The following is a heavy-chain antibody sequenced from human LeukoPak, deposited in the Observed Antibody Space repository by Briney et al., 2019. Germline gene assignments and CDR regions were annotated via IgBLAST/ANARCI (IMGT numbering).Heavy chain of an antibody. J-gene: IGHJ4*02. Sequence: QAGGSLRLSCAASGFTFSSYWMHWVRQAPGKGLVWVSRINSDGSSTSYADSVKGRFTISRDNAQNTLYLQMNSLRAEDTAVYYCARGGATRGRFENWGQGAQVTVSS. V-gene: IGHV3-74*01. D-gene: IGHD1-26*01. CDR3: ARGGATRGRFEN. CDR1: GFTFSSYW. CDR2: INSDGSST.